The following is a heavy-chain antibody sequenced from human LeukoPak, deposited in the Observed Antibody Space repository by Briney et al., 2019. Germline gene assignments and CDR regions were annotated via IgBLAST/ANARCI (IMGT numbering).Heavy chain of an antibody. Sequence: PSETLSLTCTVSGDSISEYYWSCIRQPPAKGLEWIAYDDYSGNTNYNPSLKNRVTIALDTSKNQFSLKVISVTAADTAVYYCARMAYYHDSSNYLYYFDYWGQGTLVTVSS. V-gene: IGHV4-59*01. D-gene: IGHD3-22*01. CDR3: ARMAYYHDSSNYLYYFDY. CDR1: GDSISEYY. CDR2: DDYSGNT. J-gene: IGHJ4*02.